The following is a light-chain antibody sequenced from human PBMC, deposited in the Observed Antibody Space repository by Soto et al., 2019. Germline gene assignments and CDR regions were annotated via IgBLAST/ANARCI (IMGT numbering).Light chain of an antibody. Sequence: DIQMTQSPSSLSASVGDRVTITCRASQSISSYLNWYQQNPGKAPKLLIYAASSLQSGVPSRFSGSGSGTDFTLTISSLQPEDFATYYCQQSYSTPFTFGPGTKVAIK. CDR1: QSISSY. V-gene: IGKV1-39*01. J-gene: IGKJ3*01. CDR2: AAS. CDR3: QQSYSTPFT.